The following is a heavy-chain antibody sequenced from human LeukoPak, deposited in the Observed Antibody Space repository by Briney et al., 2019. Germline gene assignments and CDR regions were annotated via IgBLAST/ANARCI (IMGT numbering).Heavy chain of an antibody. CDR2: IYISGST. D-gene: IGHD5-24*01. CDR1: GGSITSGDY. V-gene: IGHV4-61*02. J-gene: IGHJ6*03. Sequence: PSQTLSLTCTVSGGSITSGDYCSWIRQPAGKGLEWIGRIYISGSTNYNPSLKSRVTMSVDTSKNQFSLKLSSVTAADTAVYYCARDGYNPYYYYMDVWGKGTTVTVSS. CDR3: ARDGYNPYYYYMDV.